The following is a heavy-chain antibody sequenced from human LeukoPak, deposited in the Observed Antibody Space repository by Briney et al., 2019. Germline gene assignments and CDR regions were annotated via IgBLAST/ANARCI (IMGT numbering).Heavy chain of an antibody. CDR1: GFTVNRNV. J-gene: IGHJ6*03. D-gene: IGHD1-14*01. Sequence: GGSLRLSCVASGFTVNRNVMSWVRQAPGKGLEWVSLIYSDDRAFYADSVKGRFTISGNKSKNTLFLQMSSLKPEDTAIYYCARDLAGFEEPRYYYYMDVWGKGTTVTVSS. CDR2: IYSDDRA. CDR3: ARDLAGFEEPRYYYYMDV. V-gene: IGHV3-66*02.